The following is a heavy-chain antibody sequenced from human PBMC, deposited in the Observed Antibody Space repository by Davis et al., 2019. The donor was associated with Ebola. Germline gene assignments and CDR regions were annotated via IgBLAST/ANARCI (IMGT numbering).Heavy chain of an antibody. J-gene: IGHJ1*01. Sequence: GESLKISCAASGFTFSSYGMHWVRQAPGKGLEWVAVISYDGSNKYYADSVKGRFTISRDNSKNTLYLQMNSLRAEDTAVYYCAKDRGYQLWGQGTLVTVSS. V-gene: IGHV3-30*18. D-gene: IGHD3-10*01. CDR1: GFTFSSYG. CDR3: AKDRGYQL. CDR2: ISYDGSNK.